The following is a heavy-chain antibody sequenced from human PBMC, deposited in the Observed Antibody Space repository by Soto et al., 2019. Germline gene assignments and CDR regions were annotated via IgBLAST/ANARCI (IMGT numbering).Heavy chain of an antibody. CDR3: ARAGSITGTTSGWFDP. CDR1: GFTFSSYG. CDR2: IWYDGSNK. J-gene: IGHJ5*02. D-gene: IGHD1-20*01. V-gene: IGHV3-30*19. Sequence: QVQLVESGGGVVQPGRSLRLSCAASGFTFSSYGMHWVRQAPGKGLEWVAVIWYDGSNKYYADSVKGRFTISRDNSKKTLYLQMNSVRPEDTAVFYCARAGSITGTTSGWFDPWGQGTLVTVSS.